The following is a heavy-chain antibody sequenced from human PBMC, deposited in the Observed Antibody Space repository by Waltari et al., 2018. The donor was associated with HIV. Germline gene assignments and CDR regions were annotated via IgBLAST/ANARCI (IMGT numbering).Heavy chain of an antibody. J-gene: IGHJ6*02. Sequence: VQLVQSGTEVKKPGASVKVSCTASAYTFTGYGIIWVRQAPGQGLEWMGWVNTDNGNTNYAQKFPGRVSMTTDTSTSTAYMELRSLRSDDTAIYFCARVATTETSQFYGMDVWGQGTTVTVSS. CDR2: VNTDNGNT. D-gene: IGHD2-2*01. CDR1: AYTFTGYG. V-gene: IGHV1-18*01. CDR3: ARVATTETSQFYGMDV.